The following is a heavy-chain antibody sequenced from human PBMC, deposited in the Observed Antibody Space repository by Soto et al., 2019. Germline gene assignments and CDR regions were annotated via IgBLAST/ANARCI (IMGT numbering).Heavy chain of an antibody. CDR3: ARGAVYYYDSSGYYRY. V-gene: IGHV4-34*01. D-gene: IGHD3-22*01. CDR2: INHSGST. CDR1: GGSFSGYY. J-gene: IGHJ4*02. Sequence: SETLSLTCAVYGGSFSGYYWSWIRQPPGKGLEWIGEINHSGSTNYNPPLKSRVTLSLDTSKNQFSLKLSSVTAADTAVYYCARGAVYYYDSSGYYRYLGQGTPVTVS.